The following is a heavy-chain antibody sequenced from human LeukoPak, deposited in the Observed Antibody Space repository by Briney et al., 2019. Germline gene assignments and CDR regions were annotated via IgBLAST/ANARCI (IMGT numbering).Heavy chain of an antibody. Sequence: KPSETLSLTCTVSGGSISSSSSYWGWIRQPPGKGLEWIGIIYYGGSTYYNPSLRSRVTISVDTSKNQFSLKLSSVTAADTAVYYCARFPSPRSSSWSGYYFDYWGQGTLVTVSS. CDR2: IYYGGST. CDR1: GGSISSSSSY. D-gene: IGHD6-13*01. V-gene: IGHV4-39*07. CDR3: ARFPSPRSSSWSGYYFDY. J-gene: IGHJ4*02.